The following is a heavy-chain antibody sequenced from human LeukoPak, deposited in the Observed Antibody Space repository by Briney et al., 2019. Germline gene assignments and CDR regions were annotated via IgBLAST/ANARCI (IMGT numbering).Heavy chain of an antibody. J-gene: IGHJ4*02. CDR3: AKDTQLAQWLVDY. Sequence: GRSLRLSXAXXGXXFXSFGIHWVRQAPGKGLEWVAVISFDGSDKYYADSVKGRFTISRDNSKNTVYLQMNSLRAEDTAVFYCAKDTQLAQWLVDYWGQGTVVTVTS. D-gene: IGHD6-19*01. CDR2: ISFDGSDK. CDR1: GXXFXSFG. V-gene: IGHV3-30*18.